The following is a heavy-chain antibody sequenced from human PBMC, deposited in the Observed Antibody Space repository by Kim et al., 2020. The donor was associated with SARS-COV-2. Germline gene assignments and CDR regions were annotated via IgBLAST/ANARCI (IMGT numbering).Heavy chain of an antibody. D-gene: IGHD6-13*01. Sequence: GGSLRLSCAASGFTFSSYAMTWVRQAPGKGLEWVSAISGSGYNTYYADSVWGRFTISRDSSQNTVFLQVTSLRDDDTAVYYCAKDRAAAAGTGQFDYWG. CDR2: ISGSGYNT. V-gene: IGHV3-23*01. CDR3: AKDRAAAAGTGQFDY. J-gene: IGHJ4*01. CDR1: GFTFSSYA.